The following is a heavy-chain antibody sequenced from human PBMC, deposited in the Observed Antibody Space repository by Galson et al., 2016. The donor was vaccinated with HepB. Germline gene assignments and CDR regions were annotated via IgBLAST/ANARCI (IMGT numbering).Heavy chain of an antibody. J-gene: IGHJ4*02. D-gene: IGHD3-16*01. CDR3: AKRGVWDVHYFDY. Sequence: SLRLSCAASGFTFRSYWMSWVRQAPGKGLEWVAKIKEDGSEKYYVDSVKGRFTIPRDNAKNSLFLQMNSLRAEDTAVYYCAKRGVWDVHYFDYWGQGTLVTVSS. CDR2: IKEDGSEK. V-gene: IGHV3-7*03. CDR1: GFTFRSYW.